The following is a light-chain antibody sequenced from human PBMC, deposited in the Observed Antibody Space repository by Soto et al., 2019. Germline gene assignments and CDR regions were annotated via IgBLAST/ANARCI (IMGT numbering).Light chain of an antibody. CDR2: GAS. CDR3: QQYGSSPPIT. J-gene: IGKJ5*01. V-gene: IGKV3-20*01. CDR1: QSVSSSY. Sequence: EILLTPSPRPLSLSPGERATLSCRANQSVSSSYLAWYQQKPGQAPRLLIYGASSRATGIPDRFSGSGSGTDFTLTISRLEPEDFAVYYCQQYGSSPPITFGQGTRLEIK.